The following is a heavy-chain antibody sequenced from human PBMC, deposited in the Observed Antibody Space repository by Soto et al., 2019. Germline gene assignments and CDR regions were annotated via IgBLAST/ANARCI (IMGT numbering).Heavy chain of an antibody. V-gene: IGHV3-15*01. J-gene: IGHJ4*02. CDR1: GFTFSNVW. CDR2: IKKRADGGTA. CDR3: TTANPYKFDSRGHCY. Sequence: EVQLVESGGGLVKPGGSLRLSCAASGFTFSNVWMNWVRQAPGKGLEWVGRIKKRADGGTADHATPVKGRFTISRDDSKDTLYLQMNSLKTEDTAVYYCTTANPYKFDSRGHCYWGQGTLVTVSS. D-gene: IGHD3-22*01.